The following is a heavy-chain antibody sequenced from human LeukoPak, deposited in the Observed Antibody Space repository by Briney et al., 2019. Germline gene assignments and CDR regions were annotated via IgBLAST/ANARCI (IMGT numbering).Heavy chain of an antibody. J-gene: IGHJ4*02. V-gene: IGHV3-74*01. Sequence: GGSLRLSCAASGTFSSSWMRWVRQVPGKGLVWVSRLNSDGSSINYADSVKGRFTISRDNAENTLYLQMNSPRVEDTAVYYCARGVAGTLDYWGQGTLVTVSS. CDR1: GTFSSSW. D-gene: IGHD6-19*01. CDR3: ARGVAGTLDY. CDR2: LNSDGSSI.